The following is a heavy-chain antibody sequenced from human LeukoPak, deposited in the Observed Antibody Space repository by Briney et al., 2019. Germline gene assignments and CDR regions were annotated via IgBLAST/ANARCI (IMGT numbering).Heavy chain of an antibody. D-gene: IGHD3-3*01. CDR3: ARHEPRTYYDFWSGYYTGTPFDY. Sequence: SETLSLTCTVSGGSLSSYYWSWIRQPPGKGLEWIGYIYTSGSTNYNPSLKSRVTISVDTFKNQFSLKMSSVTPADTAVYYCARHEPRTYYDFWSGYYTGTPFDYWGQGTLVTVSS. V-gene: IGHV4-4*09. CDR1: GGSLSSYY. CDR2: IYTSGST. J-gene: IGHJ4*02.